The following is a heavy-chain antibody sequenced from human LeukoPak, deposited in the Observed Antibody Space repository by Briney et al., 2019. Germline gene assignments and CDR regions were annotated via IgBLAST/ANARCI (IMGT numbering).Heavy chain of an antibody. CDR1: GGSISSYY. CDR2: IYYSGST. CDR3: ARAIYSGSNFLDY. J-gene: IGHJ4*02. V-gene: IGHV4-59*01. Sequence: PSETLSLTCTVSGGSISSYYWSWIRQPPGKGLEWIGYIYYSGSTNYNPSLKSRVSISIDTSKNQFSLKLTSVSAADTAVYYCARAIYSGSNFLDYWGQGTLITVSS. D-gene: IGHD6-6*01.